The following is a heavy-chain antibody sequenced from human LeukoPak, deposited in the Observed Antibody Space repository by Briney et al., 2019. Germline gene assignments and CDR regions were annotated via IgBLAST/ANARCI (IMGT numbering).Heavy chain of an antibody. CDR2: ISYDGSNK. D-gene: IGHD6-13*01. Sequence: GGSLRLSCAASGFTFSSYAMHWVRQAPGKGLEWAAVISYDGSNKYYADSVKGRFTISRDNSKNTLYLQMNSLRAEDTAVYYCARFGLAAAIPRKGNYFDYWGQGTLVTVSS. J-gene: IGHJ4*02. CDR3: ARFGLAAAIPRKGNYFDY. V-gene: IGHV3-30-3*01. CDR1: GFTFSSYA.